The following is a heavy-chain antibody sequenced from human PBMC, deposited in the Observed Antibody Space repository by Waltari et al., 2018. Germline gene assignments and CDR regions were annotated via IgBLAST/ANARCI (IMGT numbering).Heavy chain of an antibody. J-gene: IGHJ4*02. Sequence: QVQLQQWGAGLLKPSETLSLTCAVYGGSFSGYYWSWIRQPPGKGLEWIGKINHSGSTNYNPSLKSRVTISVDTSKNQFSLKLSSVTAEDTAVYYCARALRMIAAVAGTGGLGYWGQGTLVTVSS. CDR3: ARALRMIAAVAGTGGLGY. D-gene: IGHD6-19*01. CDR2: INHSGST. CDR1: GGSFSGYY. V-gene: IGHV4-34*01.